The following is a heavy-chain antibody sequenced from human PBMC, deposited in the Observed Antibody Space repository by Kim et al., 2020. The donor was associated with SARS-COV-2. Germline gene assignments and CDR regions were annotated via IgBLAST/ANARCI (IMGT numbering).Heavy chain of an antibody. J-gene: IGHJ4*02. V-gene: IGHV3-30*02. D-gene: IGHD3-22*01. Sequence: RITISRDNSKNTLYLQMNSLGAEDTAVYYCAKEQADYDSSGYYYGGHYFDYWGQGTLVTVSS. CDR3: AKEQADYDSSGYYYGGHYFDY.